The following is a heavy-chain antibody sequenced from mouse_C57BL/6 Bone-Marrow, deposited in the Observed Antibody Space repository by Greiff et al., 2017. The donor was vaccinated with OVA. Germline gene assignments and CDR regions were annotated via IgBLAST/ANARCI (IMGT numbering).Heavy chain of an antibody. CDR1: GYTFTSYT. Sequence: VKLVESGAELARPGASVKMSCKASGYTFTSYTMHWVKQRPGQGLEWIGYINPSSGYTKYNQKFKDKATLTADKSSSTAYMQLSSLTSEDSAVYDCARVGGYNWYFDVWGTGTTVTVSS. D-gene: IGHD2-14*01. CDR3: ARVGGYNWYFDV. J-gene: IGHJ1*03. V-gene: IGHV1-4*01. CDR2: INPSSGYT.